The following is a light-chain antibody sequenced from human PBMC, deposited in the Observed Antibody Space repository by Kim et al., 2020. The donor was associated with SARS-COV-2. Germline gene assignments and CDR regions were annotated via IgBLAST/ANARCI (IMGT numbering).Light chain of an antibody. Sequence: QSALTQPRSVSGSPGQSVTISCTGTSRDVGAYDFVSWYQQHPGKAPKLMIYDVTKRPSGVPDRFSGSKSGNTASLTISGLQTEDEAEYHCSSYAGSNTGVFGGGTQLTVL. CDR3: SSYAGSNTGV. CDR1: SRDVGAYDF. CDR2: DVT. J-gene: IGLJ3*02. V-gene: IGLV2-11*01.